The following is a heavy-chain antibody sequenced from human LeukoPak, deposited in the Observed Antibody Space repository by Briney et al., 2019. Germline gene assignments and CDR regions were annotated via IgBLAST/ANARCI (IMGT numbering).Heavy chain of an antibody. CDR2: IKSKTDGGTT. CDR1: GFTFSNAW. Sequence: GGSLRLSCAASGFTFSNAWMSWVRQAPGKGLEWVGRIKSKTDGGTTDYAAPVKGRFTISRDDSKNTLYLQMNSLKTEDTAVYYCTTDLLLWFGELLNEDYWGQGALVTVSS. V-gene: IGHV3-15*01. CDR3: TTDLLLWFGELLNEDY. D-gene: IGHD3-10*01. J-gene: IGHJ4*02.